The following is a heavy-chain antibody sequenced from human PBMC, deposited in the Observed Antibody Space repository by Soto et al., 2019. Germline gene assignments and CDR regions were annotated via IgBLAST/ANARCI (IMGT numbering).Heavy chain of an antibody. Sequence: GESLKISCQGSGYKFTRYWIGWVRQMPGKGLEWMGIIYPGDSDTRYSPSFQGQVTISADKSINTAYLQWSSLKASDTAIYYCARAKTTMIVPENFWGQGTLVTVSS. CDR3: ARAKTTMIVPENF. J-gene: IGHJ4*02. CDR1: GYKFTRYW. CDR2: IYPGDSDT. D-gene: IGHD3-22*01. V-gene: IGHV5-51*01.